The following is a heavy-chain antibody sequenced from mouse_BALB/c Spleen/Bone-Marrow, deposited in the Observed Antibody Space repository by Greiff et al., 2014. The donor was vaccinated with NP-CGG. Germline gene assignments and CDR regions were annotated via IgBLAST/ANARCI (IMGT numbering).Heavy chain of an antibody. CDR1: GYSFTGYT. D-gene: IGHD2-3*01. CDR3: ARPIYDGYYGPTMITVAMDY. Sequence: EVKLQESGPELVKPGASMKISCKASGYSFTGYTMNWVKQSHGKNLEWIGLINPYNGGTSYNQKFKGKATLTVDKSSSTAYMELLSLTSEDSAVYYCARPIYDGYYGPTMITVAMDYWGQGTSVTVSS. CDR2: INPYNGGT. J-gene: IGHJ4*01. V-gene: IGHV1-18*01.